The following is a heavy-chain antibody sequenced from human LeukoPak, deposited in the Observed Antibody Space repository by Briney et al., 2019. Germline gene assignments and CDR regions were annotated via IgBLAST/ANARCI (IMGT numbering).Heavy chain of an antibody. D-gene: IGHD2/OR15-2a*01. CDR1: GFNFGSYS. CDR3: ANTGNSRGAY. J-gene: IGHJ4*02. V-gene: IGHV3-23*01. Sequence: GGSLRLSCAASGFNFGSYSMTWVRQAPGKGLEWVSVMSADSATTFYADSVKGRFTISRDNAKNTVFLQMSSLRAEDTAVYYCANTGNSRGAYWGQGTLVTVSS. CDR2: MSADSATT.